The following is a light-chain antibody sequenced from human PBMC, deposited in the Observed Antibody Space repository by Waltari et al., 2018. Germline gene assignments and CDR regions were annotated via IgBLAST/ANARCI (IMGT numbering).Light chain of an antibody. CDR3: QQSYDFPRT. CDR1: QRLNTY. Sequence: DIQMTQSPSSLSASVGDRVTITCRARQRLNTYLNWYQQKSGQAPTLLIYATSNLQGGDPARFSGGLARTDFTLTISCVQTEVFSTYDCQQSYDFPRTFGKGTNVE. J-gene: IGKJ1*01. V-gene: IGKV1-39*01. CDR2: ATS.